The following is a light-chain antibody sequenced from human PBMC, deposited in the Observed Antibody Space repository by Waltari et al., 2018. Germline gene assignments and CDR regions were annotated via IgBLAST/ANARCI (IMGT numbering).Light chain of an antibody. V-gene: IGLV1-47*02. Sequence: QSVLTQPPSASGAPGQRVTISCSGSGSSVSWYQHLPGTAPQLLIYTNNQRPSGVPDRFSGSRSGTSASLAISGLLSEDEGDYFCASWDDTLSGPVFGGGTKVTV. CDR2: TNN. CDR1: GSS. J-gene: IGLJ3*02. CDR3: ASWDDTLSGPV.